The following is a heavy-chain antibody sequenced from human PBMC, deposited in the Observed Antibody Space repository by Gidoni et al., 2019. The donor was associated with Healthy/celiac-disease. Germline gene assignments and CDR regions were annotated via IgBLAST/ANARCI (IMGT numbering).Heavy chain of an antibody. CDR2: ISGSGGST. CDR1: GFTFSSYA. CDR3: AKGTAPTFFGGVIVTGGFDY. D-gene: IGHD3-16*02. Sequence: EVQLLASGGGLVQPGGSLRLSCAASGFTFSSYAMSWVRQEPGKGLEWVSAISGSGGSTYYADSVKGRFTISRDNSKNTLYLQMNSLRAEDTAVYYCAKGTAPTFFGGVIVTGGFDYWGQGTLVTVSS. J-gene: IGHJ4*02. V-gene: IGHV3-23*01.